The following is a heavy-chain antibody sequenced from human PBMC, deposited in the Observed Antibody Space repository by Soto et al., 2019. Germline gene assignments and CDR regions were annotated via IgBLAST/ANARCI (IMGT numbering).Heavy chain of an antibody. V-gene: IGHV4-34*01. CDR2: INHSGST. D-gene: IGHD3-9*01. CDR3: ARGHDVLRYFLQHVRSNWFDP. J-gene: IGHJ5*02. Sequence: PSETLSLTCAVYGGSFSGYYWSWIRQPPGKGLEWIGEINHSGSTNYNPSLKSRVTISVDTSKNQFSLKLSSVTAADTAVYYCARGHDVLRYFLQHVRSNWFDPWGQGNLVTVSS. CDR1: GGSFSGYY.